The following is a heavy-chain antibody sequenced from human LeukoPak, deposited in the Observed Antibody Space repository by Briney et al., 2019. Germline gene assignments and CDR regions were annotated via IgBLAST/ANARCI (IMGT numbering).Heavy chain of an antibody. D-gene: IGHD2-2*01. V-gene: IGHV4-39*01. J-gene: IGHJ5*02. CDR1: GGSISSGGYY. CDR3: ARLLGYYSSTSCYGGDNNWFDP. Sequence: SETLSLTCTVSGGSISSGGYYWSWIRQHPGKGLEWIGYIYYSGSTYYNPSLKSRVTISVDTSKNQFSLKLSSVTAADTAVYYCARLLGYYSSTSCYGGDNNWFDPWGQGTLVTVSS. CDR2: IYYSGST.